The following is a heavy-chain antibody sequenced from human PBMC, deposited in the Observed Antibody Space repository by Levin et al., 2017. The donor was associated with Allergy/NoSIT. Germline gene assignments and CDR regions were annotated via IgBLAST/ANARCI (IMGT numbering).Heavy chain of an antibody. V-gene: IGHV3-9*01. J-gene: IGHJ4*02. CDR3: AKDIGWELLRGWFVY. CDR2: ISWNSGSI. CDR1: GFTFDDYA. D-gene: IGHD1-26*01. Sequence: GGSLRLSCAASGFTFDDYAMHWVRQAPGKGLEWVSGISWNSGSIGYADSVKGRFTISRDNAKNSLYLQMNSLRAEDTALYYCAKDIGWELLRGWFVYWGQGTLVTVSS.